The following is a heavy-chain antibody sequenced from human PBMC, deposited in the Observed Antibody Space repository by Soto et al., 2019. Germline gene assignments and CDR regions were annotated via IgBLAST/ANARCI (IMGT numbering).Heavy chain of an antibody. J-gene: IGHJ4*02. Sequence: PGGSLRLSCAASGFTFSDYYMSWVRQAPGKGLEWVSYISSSGSTIYYADSVKGRFTISRDNAKNSLYLQMNSLRAEDTAVYYCARFSSTTFEYYFDYWGQGTLVTVS. D-gene: IGHD3-9*01. CDR2: ISSSGSTI. V-gene: IGHV3-11*01. CDR3: ARFSSTTFEYYFDY. CDR1: GFTFSDYY.